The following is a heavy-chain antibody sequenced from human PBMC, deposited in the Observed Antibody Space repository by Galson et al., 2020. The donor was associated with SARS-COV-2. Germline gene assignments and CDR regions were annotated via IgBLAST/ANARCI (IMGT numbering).Heavy chain of an antibody. CDR1: GFTFSSYW. V-gene: IGHV3-74*01. CDR3: ARGDMGNDYFDY. J-gene: IGHJ4*02. CDR2: IYSEGSST. Sequence: SCAASGFTFSSYWMHWVRQAPGKGLVWVSRIYSEGSSTSYADSVKGRFTISGDNAKNTLYLQMNSLRAEDTAVYYCARGDMGNDYFDYWGQGTLVTGSS. D-gene: IGHD7-27*01.